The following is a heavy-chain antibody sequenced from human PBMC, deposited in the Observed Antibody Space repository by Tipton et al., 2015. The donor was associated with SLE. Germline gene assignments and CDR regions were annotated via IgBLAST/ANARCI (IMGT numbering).Heavy chain of an antibody. Sequence: SLRLSCAASGFPFTTYEMNWVRQAPGKGLEWISYISGSATTIYYRDSVKGRFTISRDNAKNSLYLQMNSLRAEDTALYYCAAFEENSSGYCFEHWGQGTLVTVS. CDR3: AAFEENSSGYCFEH. CDR1: GFPFTTYE. J-gene: IGHJ4*02. D-gene: IGHD3-9*01. V-gene: IGHV3-48*03. CDR2: ISGSATTI.